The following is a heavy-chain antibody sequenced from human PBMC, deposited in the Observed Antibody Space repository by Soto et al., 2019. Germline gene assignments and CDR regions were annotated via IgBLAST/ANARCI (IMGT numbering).Heavy chain of an antibody. V-gene: IGHV1-18*01. CDR1: GYTFTSYG. CDR2: ISAYNGNT. J-gene: IGHJ6*03. Sequence: GASVKVSCKASGYTFTSYGISWVRQAPGQGFEWMGWISAYNGNTNYAQKLQGRVTMTTDTSTSTAYMELRSLRSDDTAVYYCARGGQWLVNYYYYYMDVRGKGTTVTVSS. CDR3: ARGGQWLVNYYYYYMDV. D-gene: IGHD6-19*01.